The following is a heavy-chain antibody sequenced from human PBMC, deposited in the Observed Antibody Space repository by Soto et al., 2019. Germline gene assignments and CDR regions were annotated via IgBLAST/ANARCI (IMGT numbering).Heavy chain of an antibody. V-gene: IGHV3-48*03. J-gene: IGHJ4*02. D-gene: IGHD3-22*01. CDR2: INGGSDSI. CDR1: GFTLSSFA. CDR3: AKSGDSAGWGIDF. Sequence: EVQLEESGGGLVQPGGSLRLSCAASGFTLSSFALNWVRQAPGKGLEWVSYINGGSDSIYYAESVKGRFTISRDNARNSLSLQMNSLSDEDTAVYYCAKSGDSAGWGIDFWGQGTLVTVSS.